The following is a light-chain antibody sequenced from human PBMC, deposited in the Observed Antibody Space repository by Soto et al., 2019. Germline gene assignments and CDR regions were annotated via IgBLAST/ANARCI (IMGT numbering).Light chain of an antibody. J-gene: IGKJ1*01. CDR2: GAS. Sequence: QSPDTLSVSPGGRATLSCRASQSVSSDLAWYHQKPGQAPRLLIYGASNRATGIPDRFSGSGSGTDFTLTISRLEPEDFAVYYCQQYGSSGTFGQGTKVDIK. V-gene: IGKV3-20*01. CDR1: QSVSSD. CDR3: QQYGSSGT.